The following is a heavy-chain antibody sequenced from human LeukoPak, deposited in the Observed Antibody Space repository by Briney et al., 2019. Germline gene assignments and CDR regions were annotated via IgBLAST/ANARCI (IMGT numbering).Heavy chain of an antibody. Sequence: GSSVKVSCKASGGTFSSYAISWVRQAPGQGLEWLGGIIPIFGTANYAQKFQGRVTITADESTSTAYMELSSLRSEDTAVYYCAGSGYSYGYYWGQGTLVTVSP. CDR1: GGTFSSYA. CDR3: AGSGYSYGYY. D-gene: IGHD5-18*01. CDR2: IIPIFGTA. J-gene: IGHJ4*02. V-gene: IGHV1-69*01.